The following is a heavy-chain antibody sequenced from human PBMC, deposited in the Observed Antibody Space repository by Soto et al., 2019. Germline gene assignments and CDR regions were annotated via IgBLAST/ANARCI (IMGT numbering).Heavy chain of an antibody. CDR1: GYTFTNYA. J-gene: IGHJ5*02. CDR3: ARMVSGSGGWYDP. Sequence: QVQLVQSVAEVKKPGASVKVSFKSSGYTFTNYAIHWVRQAPGLGLEWMGWINGGKGNTEYSQKFQDRVTITRDTSASTAYMELTSLRFEDTAVYYCARMVSGSGGWYDPWGQGTLVTVSS. D-gene: IGHD3-10*01. CDR2: INGGKGNT. V-gene: IGHV1-3*01.